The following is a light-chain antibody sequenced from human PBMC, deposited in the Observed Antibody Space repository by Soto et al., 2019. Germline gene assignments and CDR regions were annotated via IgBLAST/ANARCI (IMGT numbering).Light chain of an antibody. J-gene: IGLJ1*01. Sequence: QSALTQPASVSGSPGQSITISCTGSGRDIGAYNYVSWYQQHPGKAPKLIIYGVKNRPSGVSNRFSASKSAFTASLTISGLQAEDEADYYCCLYIGATTYVFXTGTKVTVL. CDR3: CLYIGATTYV. CDR2: GVK. V-gene: IGLV2-14*01. CDR1: GRDIGAYNY.